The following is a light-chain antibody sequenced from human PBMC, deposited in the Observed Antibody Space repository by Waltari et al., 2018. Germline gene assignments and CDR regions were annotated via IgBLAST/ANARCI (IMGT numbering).Light chain of an antibody. CDR1: NIGRQS. J-gene: IGLJ2*01. CDR2: DNI. V-gene: IGLV3-21*02. Sequence: SYVLTQPPSVSAAPGQTTRMTCGGDNIGRQSVHWYQQGPGQAPILFFSDNIDRAPGIRYRLSGSKFGNTATLTISRVEGGDKADYYCQVWDDTSDHPGVFGGGTKVTVL. CDR3: QVWDDTSDHPGV.